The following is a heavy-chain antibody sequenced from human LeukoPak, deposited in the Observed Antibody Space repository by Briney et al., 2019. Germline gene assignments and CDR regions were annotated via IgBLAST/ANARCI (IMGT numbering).Heavy chain of an antibody. Sequence: PGGSLRLSCAASRFAFSSYAVHWVRQAPGKGLECVAVISHDGSKKYYADSVKGRFTISRDNSKNTLYLHMNSLIPEDTAVYFCAKDWKFYYVSGSFFPDNWGQGTLVTVSS. D-gene: IGHD3-10*01. V-gene: IGHV3-30-3*01. CDR3: AKDWKFYYVSGSFFPDN. CDR1: RFAFSSYA. J-gene: IGHJ4*02. CDR2: ISHDGSKK.